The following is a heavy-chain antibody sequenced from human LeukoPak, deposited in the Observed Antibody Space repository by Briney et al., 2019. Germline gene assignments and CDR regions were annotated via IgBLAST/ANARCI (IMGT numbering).Heavy chain of an antibody. Sequence: SETLSLTCTVSGGSISSSSYYWGWIRQPPGKGLEWIGSIYYSGSTYYNPSLKSRVTISVDTSKNQFSLKLSSVTAADTAVYYCARRRDGYNYAIDYWGQGTLVTVSS. CDR3: ARRRDGYNYAIDY. J-gene: IGHJ4*02. CDR1: GGSISSSSYY. D-gene: IGHD5-24*01. CDR2: IYYSGST. V-gene: IGHV4-39*07.